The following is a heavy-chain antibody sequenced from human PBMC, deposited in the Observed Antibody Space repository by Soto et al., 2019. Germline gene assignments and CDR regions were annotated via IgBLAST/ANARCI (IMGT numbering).Heavy chain of an antibody. CDR3: ASGIAVAGESLY. Sequence: SVKVSCKASGGTFSSYAISWVRQAPGQGLEWMGGIIPIFGTANYAQKFQGRVTITAGESTSTAYMELSSLRSEDTAVYYCASGIAVAGESLYWGQGTLVTVSS. CDR1: GGTFSSYA. V-gene: IGHV1-69*13. CDR2: IIPIFGTA. J-gene: IGHJ4*02. D-gene: IGHD6-19*01.